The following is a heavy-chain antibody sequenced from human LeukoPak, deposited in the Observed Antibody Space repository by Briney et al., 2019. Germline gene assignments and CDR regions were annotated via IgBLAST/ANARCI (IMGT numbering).Heavy chain of an antibody. CDR2: INHSGST. V-gene: IGHV4-34*01. CDR3: ARKGGSSSWYRFGY. CDR1: GGSLSGYY. J-gene: IGHJ4*02. D-gene: IGHD6-13*01. Sequence: SETLSLTCAVYGGSLSGYYWSWIRQPPGKGLEWIGEINHSGSTNYNPSLKSRVTISVDMSKNQFSLKLSSVTAADTAVYYCARKGGSSSWYRFGYWGQGTLVTVSS.